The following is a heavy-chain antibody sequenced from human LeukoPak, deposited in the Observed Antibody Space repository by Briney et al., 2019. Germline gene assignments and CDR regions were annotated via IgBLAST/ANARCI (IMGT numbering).Heavy chain of an antibody. CDR2: ISISGTLR. V-gene: IGHV3-48*03. CDR1: GFTFSAYE. Sequence: GGSLRLSCAASGFTFSAYEMNWVRQAPGKGLEWVSYISISGTLRYYADSVKGRFTISRDNAKNSLYLQMNSLTADDTAVYYCARDAYSGGWGPTYFDYWGQGTVVTVS. J-gene: IGHJ4*02. CDR3: ARDAYSGGWGPTYFDY. D-gene: IGHD2-15*01.